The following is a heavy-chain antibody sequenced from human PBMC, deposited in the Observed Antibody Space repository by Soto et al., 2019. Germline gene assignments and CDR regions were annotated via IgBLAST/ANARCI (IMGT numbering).Heavy chain of an antibody. CDR2: ISGSGGST. CDR1: GFTFSSDA. J-gene: IGHJ4*02. Sequence: PGGSLRLSCAASGFTFSSDAMSWVRQAPGKGLEWVSAISGSGGSTYYADSVKGRFTISRDNSKNTLYLQMNSLRAEDTAVYYCAKSGYDSGTSDYWGQGTLVTVSS. V-gene: IGHV3-23*01. D-gene: IGHD5-12*01. CDR3: AKSGYDSGTSDY.